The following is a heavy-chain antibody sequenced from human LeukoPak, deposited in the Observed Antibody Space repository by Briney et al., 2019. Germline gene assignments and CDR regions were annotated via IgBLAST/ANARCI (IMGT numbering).Heavy chain of an antibody. CDR2: IPYSGST. CDR3: GRDPLASHYKKLQTWT. Sequence: KPSETLSLTCTISNGSASSNTYYWGWIRQPPGKGLEWIGSIPYSGSTYYNPSLKGRVTISVDLSKSHFSLKLTSVTAADTAVYFCGRDPLASHYKKLQTWTWGQGTLVTVSS. J-gene: IGHJ5*02. CDR1: NGSASSNTYY. D-gene: IGHD4-11*01. V-gene: IGHV4-39*07.